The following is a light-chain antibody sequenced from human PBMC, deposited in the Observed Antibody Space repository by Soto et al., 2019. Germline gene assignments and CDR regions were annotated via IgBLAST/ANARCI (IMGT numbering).Light chain of an antibody. V-gene: IGKV1-33*01. J-gene: IGKJ5*01. CDR1: QDISNY. CDR3: QQYDSLPLT. CDR2: DVS. Sequence: DIQMTQSPPSLSVSVGDRVTITCQASQDISNYLHWFQQKPGEAPQLLIFDVSNLQTGVPSRFSGGGSGTDFALTISSLEPEDIATYYCQQYDSLPLTFGQGTRLEIK.